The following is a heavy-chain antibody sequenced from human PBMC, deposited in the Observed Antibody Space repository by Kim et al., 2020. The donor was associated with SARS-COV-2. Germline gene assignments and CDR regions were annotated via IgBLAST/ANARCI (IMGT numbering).Heavy chain of an antibody. V-gene: IGHV3-33*06. J-gene: IGHJ4*02. CDR2: IWYDGSNK. CDR1: GFTFSSYG. D-gene: IGHD6-6*01. CDR3: AKDWATEGSSSSSGVLDY. Sequence: GGSLRLSCAASGFTFSSYGMHWVRQAPGKGLEWVAGIWYDGSNKYYADSVKGRFTISRDNSKNTLYLQMNSLRAEDTAVYYCAKDWATEGSSSSSGVLDYWGPGTLVTVSS.